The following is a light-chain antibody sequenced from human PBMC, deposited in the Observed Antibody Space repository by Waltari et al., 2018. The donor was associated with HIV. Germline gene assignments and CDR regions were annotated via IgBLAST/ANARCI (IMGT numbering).Light chain of an antibody. V-gene: IGLV2-11*01. CDR1: SSAVGGYAY. J-gene: IGLJ2*01. CDR3: CSYAGITRV. CDR2: DVN. Sequence: QSALTQPRSVSGSPGQSVTVSCTGTSSAVGGYAYVSWYQQHPGKAPNLMIYDVNKRPSGVPDRFSGSKSGNTASLTISGLQAEDEADYYCCSYAGITRVFGGGTKLTVL.